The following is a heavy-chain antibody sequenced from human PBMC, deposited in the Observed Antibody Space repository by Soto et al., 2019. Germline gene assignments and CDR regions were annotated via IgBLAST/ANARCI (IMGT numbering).Heavy chain of an antibody. J-gene: IGHJ5*02. CDR1: DGSISNVY. Sequence: PSETLSLTCTVSDGSISNVYWSWIRQSPGKGLEWIGSIYHAGSVYYNPSLNSRVAVSLDTAKNHFSLKLTSMTAADTAVYYCARARGGGSGDYANLFDRWGQGNLVTVSS. V-gene: IGHV4-59*04. CDR2: IYHAGSV. CDR3: ARARGGGSGDYANLFDR. D-gene: IGHD2-8*01.